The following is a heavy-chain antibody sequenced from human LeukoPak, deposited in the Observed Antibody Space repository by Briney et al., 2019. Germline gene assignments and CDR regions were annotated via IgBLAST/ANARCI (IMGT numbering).Heavy chain of an antibody. J-gene: IGHJ4*02. CDR3: ATRAVAAPY. V-gene: IGHV3-66*01. CDR1: GFTFGNTH. CDR2: IYSGGNT. Sequence: GGSLRLSCAASGFTFGNTHMNWVRQAPGKGLEWVSLIYSGGNTQYADSVKGRFIIFRDSSKNTLYLQMNSLRVEDTAVYYCATRAVAAPYWGQGTLVTVSS. D-gene: IGHD6-19*01.